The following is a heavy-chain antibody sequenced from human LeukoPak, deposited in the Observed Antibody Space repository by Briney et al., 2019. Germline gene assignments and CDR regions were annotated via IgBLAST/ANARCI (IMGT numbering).Heavy chain of an antibody. Sequence: GGSLRLSCEASGFTFSQYWMHWVRHAPGKGLVWVSRIDPDGSSTNYADSVKGRFTISRDNAKNTLYLQLNSLRAEDTAVYYCAREDYSNYAPYFDYWGQGTLVTVSS. J-gene: IGHJ4*02. V-gene: IGHV3-74*01. CDR3: AREDYSNYAPYFDY. D-gene: IGHD4-11*01. CDR2: IDPDGSST. CDR1: GFTFSQYW.